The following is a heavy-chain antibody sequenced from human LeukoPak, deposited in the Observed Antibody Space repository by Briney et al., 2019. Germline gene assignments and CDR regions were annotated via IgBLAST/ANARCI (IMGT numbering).Heavy chain of an antibody. CDR3: ARQSSGYYYGWFDP. Sequence: PSETLSLTCTVSGGSILDSAYYWAWIRQPPGKGLEWIATIFYTGNTHYNTSLKSQVTMSVDTVKNQFSLNLNSVTAADTAVYYCARQSSGYYYGWFDPWGQGTLVTVSS. J-gene: IGHJ5*02. CDR2: IFYTGNT. CDR1: GGSILDSAYY. D-gene: IGHD3-22*01. V-gene: IGHV4-39*01.